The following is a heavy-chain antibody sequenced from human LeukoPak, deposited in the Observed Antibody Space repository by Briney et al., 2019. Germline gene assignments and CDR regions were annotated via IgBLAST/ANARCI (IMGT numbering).Heavy chain of an antibody. D-gene: IGHD1-7*01. CDR2: IYYSGST. J-gene: IGHJ4*02. V-gene: IGHV4-59*08. Sequence: SETLSLTCTVSGGSISSYYWSWIRQPPGKGLEWIGYIYYSGSTNYNPSLKSRVTISVDTSKNQFSLKLSSVTAADTAVYYCARLGITGTTPPDYWGQGTLVTVPS. CDR1: GGSISSYY. CDR3: ARLGITGTTPPDY.